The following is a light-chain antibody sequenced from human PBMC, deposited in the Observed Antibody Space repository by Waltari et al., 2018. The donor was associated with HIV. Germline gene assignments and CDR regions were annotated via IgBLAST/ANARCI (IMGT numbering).Light chain of an antibody. Sequence: DIHMTQSPSSLSASVGDRVTITCRASENIGRYLNWYQQKSGKAPKLLIYAASNLQSGVPSRFSGSGSGTDFTLTISSLQPEDFATYYCQQSYSSPRTFGPGTKVEIK. CDR3: QQSYSSPRT. CDR2: AAS. V-gene: IGKV1-39*01. CDR1: ENIGRY. J-gene: IGKJ3*01.